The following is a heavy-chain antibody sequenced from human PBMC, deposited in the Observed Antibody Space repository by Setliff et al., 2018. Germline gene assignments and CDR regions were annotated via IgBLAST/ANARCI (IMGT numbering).Heavy chain of an antibody. J-gene: IGHJ3*01. V-gene: IGHV5-51*01. CDR1: GYIFTNYW. D-gene: IGHD2-2*01. Sequence: PGESLKISCKASGYIFTNYWIGWVRRMPGKGLEWMGVIYPGDSDTRYSPSFQGQVTISADKSINTAYSQWSSLKASDTAIYYCTRHEDRNKCTSSSCYRENDAFDVWGQGAMVTVSS. CDR3: TRHEDRNKCTSSSCYRENDAFDV. CDR2: IYPGDSDT.